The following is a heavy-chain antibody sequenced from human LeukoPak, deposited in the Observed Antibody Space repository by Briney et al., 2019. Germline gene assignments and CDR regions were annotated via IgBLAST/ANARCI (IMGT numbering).Heavy chain of an antibody. CDR3: ARDLWNFYDDSGYNRDFDS. Sequence: ASVKVSCKATSRISWVRQAPGQGLEWMGWIGTYGGDTYYAQKFQGRITVTTDTSTSTVYMELGNLRSDDTAVYYCARDLWNFYDDSGYNRDFDSWGQGTLVTVSS. CDR1: TSR. V-gene: IGHV1-18*01. D-gene: IGHD3-22*01. J-gene: IGHJ5*01. CDR2: IGTYGGDT.